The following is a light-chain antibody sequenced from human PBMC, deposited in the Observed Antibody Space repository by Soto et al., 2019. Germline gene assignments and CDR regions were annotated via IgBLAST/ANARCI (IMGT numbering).Light chain of an antibody. J-gene: IGKJ1*01. Sequence: EIVLTQSPGTLSLSPGDRATLSCRASQSVKSNYLAWYQRKPGQAPRLLIYGASNRATDIPYRFSASGSGTDFTLTITRLEAEDFAVYYCQQYDSTPPTFGQGTKVEVK. V-gene: IGKV3-20*01. CDR2: GAS. CDR3: QQYDSTPPT. CDR1: QSVKSNY.